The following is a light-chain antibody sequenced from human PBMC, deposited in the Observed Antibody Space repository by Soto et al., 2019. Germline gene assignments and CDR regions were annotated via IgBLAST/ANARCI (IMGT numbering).Light chain of an antibody. V-gene: IGLV1-44*01. CDR2: SHN. Sequence: QSVLTQPPSASGTPGQRVTISCSGSSSNIGSNTVNWYQQLPGTAPKLLNYSHNQRHSGVPDRFSGYKSGTSASLAISGLQSEDEADYYCAAWDDSLNGPDVVFGGGTKLTVL. J-gene: IGLJ2*01. CDR3: AAWDDSLNGPDVV. CDR1: SSNIGSNT.